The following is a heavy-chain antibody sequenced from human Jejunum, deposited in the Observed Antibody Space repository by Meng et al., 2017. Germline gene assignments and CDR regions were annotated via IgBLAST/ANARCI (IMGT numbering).Heavy chain of an antibody. Sequence: SETLSLTCSVSGGSIINDYWSWIRQPPGKSLEWLGFIHSSGTTNYNPSLESRVTLSVDTSKNQFSLKMTSMSAADTAVYYCARGGASSKPFNYWGQGMLVTVSS. CDR2: IHSSGTT. V-gene: IGHV4-59*01. CDR1: GGSIINDY. J-gene: IGHJ4*02. D-gene: IGHD6-13*01. CDR3: ARGGASSKPFNY.